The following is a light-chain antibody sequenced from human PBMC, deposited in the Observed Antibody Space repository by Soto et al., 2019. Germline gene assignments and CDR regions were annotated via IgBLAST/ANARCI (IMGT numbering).Light chain of an antibody. CDR2: GAS. J-gene: IGKJ5*01. CDR1: LNVNSY. Sequence: VLTQSPAPLSLSPGERATLSCRASLNVNSYLAWYQQKPGQAPRLLIYGASTRATGIPARFSGSGSGTEFTLTISSLQSEDFAVYYCQQYNNWPPTTFGQGTRLEIK. V-gene: IGKV3-15*01. CDR3: QQYNNWPPTT.